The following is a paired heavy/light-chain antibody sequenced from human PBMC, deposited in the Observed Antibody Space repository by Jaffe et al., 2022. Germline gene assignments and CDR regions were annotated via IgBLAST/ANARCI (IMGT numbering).Light chain of an antibody. J-gene: IGKJ2*01. CDR3: QHYNHWPRYT. CDR2: GAS. CDR1: QSVASN. V-gene: IGKV3-15*01. Sequence: ETVMTQSPATLSVSPGERASLSCRASQSVASNLAWYQQKPGQAPRLLIYGASTRAPGIPARFSGSGSGTEFTLTISSLQSEDFAVYYCQHYNHWPRYTFGQGTKLEIK.
Heavy chain of an antibody. D-gene: IGHD3-16*02. V-gene: IGHV3-7*01. J-gene: IGHJ4*02. CDR1: GFRFDTHW. Sequence: EAQLVESGGGLVQPGGSLKVSCVSSGFRFDTHWMSWVRQAPGKGLEWVATIKYDGDEQDYVDSVKGRFTISRDNSKNSLFLQMESLRAEDTAVYYCVRDPFGGIIDSLDYWGQGTVVTVSS. CDR3: VRDPFGGIIDSLDY. CDR2: IKYDGDEQ.